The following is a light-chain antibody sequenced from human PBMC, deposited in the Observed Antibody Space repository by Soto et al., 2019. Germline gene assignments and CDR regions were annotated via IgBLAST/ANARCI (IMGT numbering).Light chain of an antibody. CDR3: QKYNSAPLT. J-gene: IGKJ3*01. CDR2: AAS. V-gene: IGKV1-27*01. Sequence: DIQMTQSPSSLSASVGDRVTITCRASQGIRNYLAWYQQKSGKVPKLLIYAASTLQSGVPSRFSGSGSGTDFTLTIGSLQPEDVATYYCQKYNSAPLTFGPGTKVDIK. CDR1: QGIRNY.